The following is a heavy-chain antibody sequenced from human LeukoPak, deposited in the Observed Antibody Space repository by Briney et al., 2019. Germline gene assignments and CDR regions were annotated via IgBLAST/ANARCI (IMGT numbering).Heavy chain of an antibody. D-gene: IGHD1-26*01. CDR3: ARAYSGSYGLGYYYMDV. J-gene: IGHJ6*03. CDR1: GFTFSTYG. CDR2: ISSSSSYI. V-gene: IGHV3-21*01. Sequence: GGSLRLSCAASGFTFSTYGTHSVRQAPGKGLEWVSSISSSSSYIYYADSVKGRFTISRDNAKKSQYLQMNSLRAEDTAVYYCARAYSGSYGLGYYYMDVWGKGTTVTVSS.